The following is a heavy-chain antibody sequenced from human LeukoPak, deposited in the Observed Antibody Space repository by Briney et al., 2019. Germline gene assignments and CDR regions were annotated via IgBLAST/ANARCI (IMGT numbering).Heavy chain of an antibody. D-gene: IGHD4/OR15-4a*01. Sequence: PGGSLRLSCAASGFTVSSNYMSWVRQAPGKGLEWVSVIYSGGSTYYADSVKGRFTISRDNSKNTLYLQMNSLRAEDTAVYYCARGGRARANVWWYFDYWGKETLVTVSS. J-gene: IGHJ4*02. CDR1: GFTVSSNY. CDR3: ARGGRARANVWWYFDY. V-gene: IGHV3-66*02. CDR2: IYSGGST.